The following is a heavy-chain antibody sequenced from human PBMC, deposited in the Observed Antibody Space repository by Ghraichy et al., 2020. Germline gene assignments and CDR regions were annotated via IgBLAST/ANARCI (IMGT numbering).Heavy chain of an antibody. J-gene: IGHJ6*02. CDR2: IYYSGST. D-gene: IGHD3-3*01. CDR1: GVSVSSGGYY. V-gene: IGHV4-61*08. CDR3: ARDRQITTDYYYYYGMDD. Sequence: SETLSLTCTVSGVSVSSGGYYWNWIRQSPGKGLEWIGYIYYSGSTSYNPSLKSRVTISVDTSKNQFSLKVRSVTAADTAVYFCARDRQITTDYYYYYGMDDWGQGTTVTVSS.